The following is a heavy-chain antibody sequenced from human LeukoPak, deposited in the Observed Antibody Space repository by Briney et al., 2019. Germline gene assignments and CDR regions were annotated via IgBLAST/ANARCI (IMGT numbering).Heavy chain of an antibody. CDR1: GYTFSIHG. CDR2: ISAYNGNT. D-gene: IGHD1-26*01. CDR3: ARDQGSYSDY. Sequence: ASVKVSCKTSGYTFSIHGISWVRQAPGQGLEWMGWISAYNGNTNYAQKLQGRVTMTTDTSTSTAYMELRSLRSDDTAVYYCARDQGSYSDYWGQGTLVTVSS. V-gene: IGHV1-18*01. J-gene: IGHJ4*02.